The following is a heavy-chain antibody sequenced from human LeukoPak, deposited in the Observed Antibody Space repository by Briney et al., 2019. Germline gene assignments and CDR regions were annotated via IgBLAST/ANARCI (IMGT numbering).Heavy chain of an antibody. CDR3: AASTTAYYDILTGYYNLHSYYMDV. CDR2: ISGSGGST. D-gene: IGHD3-9*01. V-gene: IGHV3-23*01. CDR1: GFTFSSYA. Sequence: GGSLRLSCAASGFTFSSYAMSWVRQAPGKGLEWVSSISGSGGSTYYADSVKGRFTISRDNSKNTLYLQMNSLRAEDTAVYYCAASTTAYYDILTGYYNLHSYYMDVWGKGTTVTVSS. J-gene: IGHJ6*03.